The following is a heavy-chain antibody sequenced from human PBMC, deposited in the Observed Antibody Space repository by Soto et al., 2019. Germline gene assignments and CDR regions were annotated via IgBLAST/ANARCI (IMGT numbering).Heavy chain of an antibody. V-gene: IGHV2-5*02. D-gene: IGHD5-12*01. CDR2: IYWDEDK. Sequence: QITLKESGPTLVKPTQTLTLTCTFSGFSLSTRGVAVGWFRQPPGKALEWLALIYWDEDKWYSPSLKSRLTSPDHTSRNQVVLTRTNMDPVDTATYYCGHRPRGYAYYFDYWGQGTLVTVSS. CDR1: GFSLSTRGVA. J-gene: IGHJ4*02. CDR3: GHRPRGYAYYFDY.